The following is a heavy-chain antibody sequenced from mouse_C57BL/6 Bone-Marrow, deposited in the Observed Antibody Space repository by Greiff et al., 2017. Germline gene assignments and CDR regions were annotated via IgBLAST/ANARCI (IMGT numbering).Heavy chain of an antibody. CDR1: GYTFTDYY. Sequence: EVQLQQSGPVLVKPGASVKMSCKASGYTFTDYYMNWVKQSHGKSLEWIGVINPYNGGTSYNQKFKGKATLTVDKSSSTAYMELNSLTSEDSAVYYCARWGYGSSPYFDDWGQGTTLTVSS. V-gene: IGHV1-19*01. CDR3: ARWGYGSSPYFDD. D-gene: IGHD1-1*01. J-gene: IGHJ2*01. CDR2: INPYNGGT.